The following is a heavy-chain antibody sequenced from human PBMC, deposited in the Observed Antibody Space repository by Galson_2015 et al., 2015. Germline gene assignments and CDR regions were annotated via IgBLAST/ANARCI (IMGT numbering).Heavy chain of an antibody. CDR3: AREVAGVVTALIPYSFDY. V-gene: IGHV1-69*13. D-gene: IGHD2-21*02. CDR1: GGTFSSYA. Sequence: VKVSCKASGGTFSSYAISWVRQAPGQGLEWMGGIIPIFGTANYAQKFQGRVTITADESTSTAYKELSSLRSEDTAVYYCAREVAGVVTALIPYSFDYLGQGPLVPASS. CDR2: IIPIFGTA. J-gene: IGHJ4*02.